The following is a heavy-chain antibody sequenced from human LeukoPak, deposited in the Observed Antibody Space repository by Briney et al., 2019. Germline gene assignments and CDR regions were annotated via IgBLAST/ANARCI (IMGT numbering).Heavy chain of an antibody. CDR2: INPNSGGT. D-gene: IGHD1-26*01. J-gene: IGHJ4*02. Sequence: ASVKVSCKASGYTFTGYYMHWVRQAPGQGLEWMGWINPNSGGTNYAQKFQGRVTMTRDTSISTAYMELSRLRSDDTAVYYCAGRAEGGATSDYWGQGTLVTVSS. CDR1: GYTFTGYY. CDR3: AGRAEGGATSDY. V-gene: IGHV1-2*02.